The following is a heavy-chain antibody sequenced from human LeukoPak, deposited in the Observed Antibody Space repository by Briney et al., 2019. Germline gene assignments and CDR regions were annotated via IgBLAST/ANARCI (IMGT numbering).Heavy chain of an antibody. V-gene: IGHV3-23*01. J-gene: IGHJ4*01. CDR1: GVYFTDYA. D-gene: IGHD2-21*02. CDR2: VSGNGDTK. Sequence: GGSLRLSCAASGVYFTDYAMSWARQAPGKGLEWLSAVSGNGDTKDYVDSVKGRFTISRDNSRNTVHLQIDNLRTEDTAVYYCARGSTSTAPGWVYWGHGTPVTVSS. CDR3: ARGSTSTAPGWVY.